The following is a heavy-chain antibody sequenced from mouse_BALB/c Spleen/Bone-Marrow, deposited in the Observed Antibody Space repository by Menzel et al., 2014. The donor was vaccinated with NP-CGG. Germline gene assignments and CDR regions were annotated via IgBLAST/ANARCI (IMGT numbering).Heavy chain of an antibody. V-gene: IGHV1-54*01. CDR2: INPGSGGT. J-gene: IGHJ3*01. CDR3: AREIITSFAY. Sequence: QVQLQQSGAELVRPGTSVKVSCKASGYAFTNXLXEWVXQRPXXGXXWXXVINPGSGGTNYNEKFKGKATLTADKSSSTAYMQLSSLTSDDSAVYFCAREIITSFAYWGQGTLVTVSA. D-gene: IGHD1-1*01. CDR1: GYAFTNXL.